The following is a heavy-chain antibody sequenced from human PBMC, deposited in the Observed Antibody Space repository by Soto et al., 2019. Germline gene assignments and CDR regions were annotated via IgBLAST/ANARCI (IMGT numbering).Heavy chain of an antibody. D-gene: IGHD2-8*01. Sequence: SETLSLTCAVYGGSFSGYYWSWIRQPPGKGLEWIGKINHSGSTNYNPSLKSRVTISVDTSKNQFSLKLSSVTAADTAVHYCARGIRYCTNGVCYRDRIDYWGQGTVVTVSS. CDR1: GGSFSGYY. CDR2: INHSGST. J-gene: IGHJ4*02. V-gene: IGHV4-34*01. CDR3: ARGIRYCTNGVCYRDRIDY.